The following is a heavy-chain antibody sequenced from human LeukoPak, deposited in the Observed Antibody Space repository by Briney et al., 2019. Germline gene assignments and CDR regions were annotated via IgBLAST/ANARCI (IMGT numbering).Heavy chain of an antibody. Sequence: SETLSLTCTVSGGSISSYYWSWIRQPPGKGLEWIGFIYYSGSTNYNPSLKSRVTISVDTSKNQFSLKLSSVTAADTAVYYCARHESYGDANWFDPWAREPWSPSPQ. J-gene: IGHJ5*02. CDR3: ARHESYGDANWFDP. D-gene: IGHD4-17*01. CDR2: IYYSGST. V-gene: IGHV4-59*08. CDR1: GGSISSYY.